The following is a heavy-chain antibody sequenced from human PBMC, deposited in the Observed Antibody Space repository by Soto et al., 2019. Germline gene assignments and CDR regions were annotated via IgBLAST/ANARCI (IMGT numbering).Heavy chain of an antibody. Sequence: QVQLVQSGAEVKKPGSSVKVSCKASGGTFSSYAISWVRQAPGQGLEWMGGIIPIFGTANYAQKFQGRVTITEDESTSTAYMELSSLRSEDTAVYYCALSISSGYDGASDAFDIWGQGTMVTVSS. J-gene: IGHJ3*02. V-gene: IGHV1-69*01. CDR1: GGTFSSYA. CDR3: ALSISSGYDGASDAFDI. CDR2: IIPIFGTA. D-gene: IGHD3-22*01.